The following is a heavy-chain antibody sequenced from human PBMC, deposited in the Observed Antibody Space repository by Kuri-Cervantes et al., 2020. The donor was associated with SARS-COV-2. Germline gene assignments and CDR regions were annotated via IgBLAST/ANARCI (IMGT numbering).Heavy chain of an antibody. CDR2: ISYDGSNK. CDR3: ARDRSTHYFDY. J-gene: IGHJ4*02. Sequence: GGSLRLSCAASGFTFSSYAMHWVRQAPGKGLEWVAVISYDGSNKYYADSVEGRFTISRDNSKNTLYLQMNSLRAEDTAVYYCARDRSTHYFDYWGQGTRVTVSS. CDR1: GFTFSSYA. V-gene: IGHV3-30-3*01.